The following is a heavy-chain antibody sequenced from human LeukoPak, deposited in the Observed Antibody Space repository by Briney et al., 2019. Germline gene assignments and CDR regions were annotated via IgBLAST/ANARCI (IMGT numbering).Heavy chain of an antibody. J-gene: IGHJ5*02. CDR1: GGSISSYY. CDR3: ARHGRYYDFWSGYYSLGGFDP. D-gene: IGHD3-3*01. Sequence: SETLSLTCTVSGGSISSYYWSWIRQPPGKGLEWIGYIYYSGTTNYNPSLKSRVTISVDTSKNQFPLKLSSVTAADTAVYYCARHGRYYDFWSGYYSLGGFDPWGQGTLVTVSS. CDR2: IYYSGTT. V-gene: IGHV4-59*08.